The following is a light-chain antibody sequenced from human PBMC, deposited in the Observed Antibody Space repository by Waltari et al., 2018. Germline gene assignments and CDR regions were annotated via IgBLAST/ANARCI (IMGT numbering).Light chain of an antibody. J-gene: IGKJ1*01. CDR3: HQYVASRT. CDR1: QSVTGRS. V-gene: IGKV3-20*01. CDR2: GAS. Sequence: EIVLTQSPGTLSLSPGERATLSCRASQSVTGRSVDWFQQKPGQAPRLLIYGASSRATGIPDRFSGSGSGTDFALTISRLEPEDFAVYYCHQYVASRTFGQGTKVEIK.